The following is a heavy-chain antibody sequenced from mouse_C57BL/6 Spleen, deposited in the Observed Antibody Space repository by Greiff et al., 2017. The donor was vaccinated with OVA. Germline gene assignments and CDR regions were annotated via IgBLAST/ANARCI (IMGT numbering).Heavy chain of an antibody. J-gene: IGHJ2*01. Sequence: QVQLKESGAELVRPGASVKMSCKASGYTFTSYYMHWVKQTPRQGLEWIGAIYPGNGATSSNQKFKGKATLTVDKSSSTAYMQLSSLTSEDSAVYFCARSHDYGSGGGDYGGKGTTLTVSS. CDR1: GYTFTSYY. D-gene: IGHD1-1*01. CDR2: IYPGNGAT. CDR3: ARSHDYGSGGGDY. V-gene: IGHV1-12*01.